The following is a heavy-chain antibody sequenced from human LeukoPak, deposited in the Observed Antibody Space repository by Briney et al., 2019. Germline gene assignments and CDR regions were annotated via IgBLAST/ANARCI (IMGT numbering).Heavy chain of an antibody. CDR3: ARGPSNTAMVTYYYYYYYMDV. J-gene: IGHJ6*03. CDR2: INPNSGGT. CDR1: GYTFTGYY. D-gene: IGHD5-18*01. V-gene: IGHV1-2*02. Sequence: ATVKVSCKASGYTFTGYYMHWVRQAPGQGLEWMGWINPNSGGTNYAQKFQGRVTITRNTSISTAYMELSSLRSEDTAVYYCARGPSNTAMVTYYYYYYYMDVWGKGTTVTVSS.